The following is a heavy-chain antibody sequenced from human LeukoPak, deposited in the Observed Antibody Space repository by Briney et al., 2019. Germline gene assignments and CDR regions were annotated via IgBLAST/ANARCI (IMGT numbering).Heavy chain of an antibody. CDR1: GGTFSNYA. CDR3: ARGYCSGGSCYNYYYYMDV. D-gene: IGHD2-15*01. J-gene: IGHJ6*03. Sequence: GASVKVSCKASGGTFSNYASSWVRQAPGQGLEWMGGIIPIFGTANYAQKFQGRVTITADKSTSTAYMELSSLRSEDTAVYYCARGYCSGGSCYNYYYYMDVWGKGTTVTVSS. CDR2: IIPIFGTA. V-gene: IGHV1-69*06.